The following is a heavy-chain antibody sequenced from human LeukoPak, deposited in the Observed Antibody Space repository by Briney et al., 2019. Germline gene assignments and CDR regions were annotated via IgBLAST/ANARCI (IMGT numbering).Heavy chain of an antibody. V-gene: IGHV5-51*01. CDR1: GFPFTSYW. J-gene: IGHJ4*02. CDR3: ARQAITSDYFDS. D-gene: IGHD3-10*01. CDR2: IYPADSDT. Sequence: GESLKISCKGSGFPFTSYWISWVRQLPGKGLEWMGIIYPADSDTRGSPSFQGQVTMSADKSTNTAYLQWSSLKASDTAMYYCARQAITSDYFDSWGQGTLVTVSS.